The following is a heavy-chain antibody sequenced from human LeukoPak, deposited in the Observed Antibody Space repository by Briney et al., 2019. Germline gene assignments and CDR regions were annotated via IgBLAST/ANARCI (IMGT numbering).Heavy chain of an antibody. CDR2: INHSGST. CDR1: GGSFSGYY. Sequence: SETLSLTCAVYGGSFSGYYWSWIRQPPGKGLEWIGEINHSGSTNYNPSLKSRVTISVDTSKNQFSLKLSSVTAADTAFYFCARGRDRSKAGDLWGQGSLVTVSS. J-gene: IGHJ5*02. D-gene: IGHD5-24*01. V-gene: IGHV4-34*01. CDR3: ARGRDRSKAGDL.